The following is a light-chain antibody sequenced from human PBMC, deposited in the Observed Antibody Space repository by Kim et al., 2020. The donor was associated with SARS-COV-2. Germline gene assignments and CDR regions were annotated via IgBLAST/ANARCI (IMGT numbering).Light chain of an antibody. CDR2: SND. V-gene: IGLV1-44*01. Sequence: QSVLTQPPSASGTPGQTVAISCSGSSSNIGSNPVDWYQQFPGTAPKLLIHSNDERPSGVPDRFSGSKSGTSASLAISGLQSEDEADYYCAAWDDTLTGRVFGGGTKLTFL. J-gene: IGLJ3*02. CDR1: SSNIGSNP. CDR3: AAWDDTLTGRV.